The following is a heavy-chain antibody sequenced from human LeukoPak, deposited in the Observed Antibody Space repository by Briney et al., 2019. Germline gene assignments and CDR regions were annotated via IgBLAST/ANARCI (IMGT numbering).Heavy chain of an antibody. V-gene: IGHV3-23*01. J-gene: IGHJ4*02. D-gene: IGHD3-22*01. CDR1: GFTFSSYA. Sequence: PGGSLRLSCAASGFTFSSYAMSRVRQAPGKGLEWVSAISGSGGSTYYADSVKGRFTISRDNSKNTLYLQMNSLRAEDTAVYYCAKVVTGYYEYYFDYWGQGTLVTVSS. CDR3: AKVVTGYYEYYFDY. CDR2: ISGSGGST.